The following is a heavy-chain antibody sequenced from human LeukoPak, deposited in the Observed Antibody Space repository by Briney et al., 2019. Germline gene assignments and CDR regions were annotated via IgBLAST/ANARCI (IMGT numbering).Heavy chain of an antibody. Sequence: GGTLRLSCAASGFTFSSHGMNWVRQAPGKGLEWVSGSSSIGGRTYYADSVKGRFTVTRDNSRNTLHLQMNSLRAEDTAVYYCARDLSGVTGYTYGRGIDYWGQGTLVTVSS. CDR3: ARDLSGVTGYTYGRGIDY. V-gene: IGHV3-23*01. J-gene: IGHJ4*02. D-gene: IGHD5-18*01. CDR2: SSSIGGRT. CDR1: GFTFSSHG.